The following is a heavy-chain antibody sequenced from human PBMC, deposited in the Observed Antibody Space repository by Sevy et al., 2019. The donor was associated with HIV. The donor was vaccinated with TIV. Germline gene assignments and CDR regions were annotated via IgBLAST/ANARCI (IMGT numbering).Heavy chain of an antibody. V-gene: IGHV3-48*01. CDR1: GFTFRSYS. Sequence: GESLKISCAASGFTFRSYSMNWIRQAPGKGLEWISYLSSSNSAVYYADSVKGRFTISRDNARNSLYLYMDSLRAADTALYFCARSGKNSGRNNWFDPWGQGTLVTVSS. D-gene: IGHD6-19*01. CDR3: ARSGKNSGRNNWFDP. CDR2: LSSSNSAV. J-gene: IGHJ5*02.